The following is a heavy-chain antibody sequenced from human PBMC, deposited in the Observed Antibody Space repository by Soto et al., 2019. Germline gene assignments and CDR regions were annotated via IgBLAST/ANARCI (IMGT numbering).Heavy chain of an antibody. CDR3: IASVDDPFLDH. Sequence: EVQLVESGGGLVQPGGYLKLSCAASGFTFSGSAMHWFRQASGEGLEWVGRIRNKANNYATAYGASVKGRFIISRDESKNTAYLQMNSLKTEDTAVYYCIASVDDPFLDHWAQGSLVTVSS. V-gene: IGHV3-73*02. CDR1: GFTFSGSA. D-gene: IGHD5-12*01. J-gene: IGHJ4*02. CDR2: IRNKANNYAT.